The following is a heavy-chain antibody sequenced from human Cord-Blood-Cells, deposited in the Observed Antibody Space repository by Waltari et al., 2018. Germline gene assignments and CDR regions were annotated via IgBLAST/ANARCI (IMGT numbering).Heavy chain of an antibody. D-gene: IGHD2-2*01. CDR2: IKQDGREK. J-gene: IGHJ6*03. V-gene: IGHV3-7*01. Sequence: EVQLVESGGGLVQPGGSLRLSCAASGFTFSSYWMSWVRQAPGKGLGWVANIKQDGREKYYVDSVKGRFTIARDNAKNSLYLQMNSLRAEDTAVYYCARLEYQLPHYYYYYYMDVWGKGTTVTVSS. CDR3: ARLEYQLPHYYYYYYMDV. CDR1: GFTFSSYW.